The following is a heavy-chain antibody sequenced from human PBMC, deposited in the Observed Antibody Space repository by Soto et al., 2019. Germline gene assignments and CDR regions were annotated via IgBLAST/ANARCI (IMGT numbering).Heavy chain of an antibody. CDR2: ISYDGSIE. D-gene: IGHD5-12*01. CDR3: AKEDVVATIYFFDY. Sequence: QVQLVESGGGVVQPGRSLRLSCIASGFTFRRFGMHWVRQAPGKGLEWVAAISYDGSIEYYADSVKGRFTISRDNSRNTLYLQMNRLRAEDTAVYYCAKEDVVATIYFFDYWGQGTLVTVSS. J-gene: IGHJ4*02. V-gene: IGHV3-30*18. CDR1: GFTFRRFG.